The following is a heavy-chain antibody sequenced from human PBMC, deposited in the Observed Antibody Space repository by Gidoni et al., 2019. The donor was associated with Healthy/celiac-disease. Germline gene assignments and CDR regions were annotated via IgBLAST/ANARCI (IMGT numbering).Heavy chain of an antibody. CDR2: IDPSDSYT. Sequence: EVQQVQSGAEVKKPGESLRISGKGADYSFTSYWISWVREMPGKGLEWMGRIDPSDSYTNYSPSFQGHVTISADKSISTAYLQWSSLKASDTAMYYCARPTHGAVAVDIWGQGTMVTVSS. J-gene: IGHJ3*02. CDR1: DYSFTSYW. CDR3: ARPTHGAVAVDI. D-gene: IGHD6-19*01. V-gene: IGHV5-10-1*03.